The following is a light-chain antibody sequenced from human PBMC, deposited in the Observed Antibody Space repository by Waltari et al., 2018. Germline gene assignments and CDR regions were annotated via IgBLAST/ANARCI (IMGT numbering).Light chain of an antibody. J-gene: IGKJ1*01. CDR2: AAS. Sequence: DIQMTQSPSSLSASVGDRVTITCRASQTISRYLNWYQQKPGKAPNLLIYAASSLQSGVPSRFSGSGSGTDFTLTISSLQAEDVAIYYCQQYLSPPLTFGQGTKVEVK. CDR1: QTISRY. CDR3: QQYLSPPLT. V-gene: IGKV1-39*01.